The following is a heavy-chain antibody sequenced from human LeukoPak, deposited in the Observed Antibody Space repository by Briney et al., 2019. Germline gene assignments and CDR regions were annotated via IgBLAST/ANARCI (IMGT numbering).Heavy chain of an antibody. V-gene: IGHV4-59*08. CDR2: IYYSGGT. CDR3: ATGAPTSYSLAY. Sequence: SETLSLTCTVSGGSISSYYWSWIRQPPGKGLEWIGYIYYSGGTNYNPSLKSRVTISVDTSKNQFSLKLSSVTAADTAVYYCATGAPTSYSLAYWGQGTLVTVSS. D-gene: IGHD6-13*01. CDR1: GGSISSYY. J-gene: IGHJ4*02.